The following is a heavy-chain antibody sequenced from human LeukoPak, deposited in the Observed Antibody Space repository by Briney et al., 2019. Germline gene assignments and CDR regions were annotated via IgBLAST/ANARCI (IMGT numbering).Heavy chain of an antibody. V-gene: IGHV1-2*02. J-gene: IGHJ4*02. CDR3: ARGCRWSLAPTADFDY. Sequence: GASVKVSCKASGYTFTGYYMHWVRQAPGQGLEWMGWINPNSGGTNYAQKFQGRVTMTRDTSISTAYMELSRLRSDDTAVYYCARGCRWSLAPTADFDYWGQGTLVTVSS. CDR2: INPNSGGT. D-gene: IGHD2-15*01. CDR1: GYTFTGYY.